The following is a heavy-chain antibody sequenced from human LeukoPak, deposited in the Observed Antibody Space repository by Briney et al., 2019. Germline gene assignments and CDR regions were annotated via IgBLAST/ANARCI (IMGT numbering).Heavy chain of an antibody. CDR3: ARDRDGDYFFDY. J-gene: IGHJ4*02. CDR2: IIPIFGTA. Sequence: GASVKVSCKASGGTFSSYAISWVRQAPGQGLEWMGGIIPIFGTANYAQKFQGRVTITADESTSTAYMELSSLRSEDTAVYYCARDRDGDYFFDYWGQGTLVTVSS. D-gene: IGHD4-17*01. V-gene: IGHV1-69*13. CDR1: GGTFSSYA.